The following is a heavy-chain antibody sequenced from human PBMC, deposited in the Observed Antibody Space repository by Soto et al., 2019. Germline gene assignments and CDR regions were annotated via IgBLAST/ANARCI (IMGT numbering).Heavy chain of an antibody. Sequence: QVQLVESGGGVVQPGRSLRLSCAASGFTFSSYGMHWVRQAPGKGLEWVAVISDDGSNKYYADSVKGRFTISRDNSKNTLYLQWNSLRAEDTAVYYCANYCRSTSCFSGGLEHWGQGTLVTVSS. V-gene: IGHV3-30*18. J-gene: IGHJ5*02. CDR3: ANYCRSTSCFSGGLEH. CDR2: ISDDGSNK. D-gene: IGHD2-2*01. CDR1: GFTFSSYG.